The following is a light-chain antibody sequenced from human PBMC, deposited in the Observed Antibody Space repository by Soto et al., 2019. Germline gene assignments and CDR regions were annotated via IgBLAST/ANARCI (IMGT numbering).Light chain of an antibody. Sequence: EIVMTQSPATLSVSAGETATLSFRASQRVGINLAWSQQKPGQAPRLLIYSASTRASGIPDRFSGSGSGTEFTLTISTLQSEDFAFFYCQQYDGWPRTFGQGPKVDIK. CDR3: QQYDGWPRT. CDR1: QRVGIN. CDR2: SAS. J-gene: IGKJ1*01. V-gene: IGKV3-15*01.